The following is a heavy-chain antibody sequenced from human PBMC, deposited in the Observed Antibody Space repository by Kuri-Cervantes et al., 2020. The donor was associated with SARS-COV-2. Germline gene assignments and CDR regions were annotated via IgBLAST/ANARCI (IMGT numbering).Heavy chain of an antibody. D-gene: IGHD3-3*01. V-gene: IGHV3-23*01. Sequence: GGSLRLSCAVSGFPFSSYAMTWVRQPPGKGLEWVSSLSGSGISTYYAGSVKGRFTISRDNSKNTLYLQMNSLRAEDTAVYYCVTWYDFWSGYSRGRFDYWGQGTLVTVSS. CDR3: VTWYDFWSGYSRGRFDY. CDR1: GFPFSSYA. CDR2: LSGSGIST. J-gene: IGHJ4*02.